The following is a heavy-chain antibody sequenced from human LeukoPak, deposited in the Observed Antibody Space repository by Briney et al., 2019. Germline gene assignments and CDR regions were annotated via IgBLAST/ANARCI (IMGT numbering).Heavy chain of an antibody. Sequence: SETLSLTCTVSGGSISSSSYYWGWIRQPPGKGLEWIVSIYYSGSTYYNPSLKSRVTISVDTSKNQFSLKLSSVTAADTAVYYCARGRRIAARPGWVDYWGQGTLVTVSS. D-gene: IGHD6-6*01. J-gene: IGHJ4*02. CDR2: IYYSGST. CDR1: GGSISSSSYY. V-gene: IGHV4-39*01. CDR3: ARGRRIAARPGWVDY.